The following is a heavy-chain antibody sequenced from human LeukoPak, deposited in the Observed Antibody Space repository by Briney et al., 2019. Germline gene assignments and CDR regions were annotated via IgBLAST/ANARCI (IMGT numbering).Heavy chain of an antibody. Sequence: VTVXXKXSGYTFTGYYMHWVRQAPGQGLEWMGWINPNSGGTNYAQKVQGRVSMTRDRDISKAYMEVRRLRCDDSDIYECEXGHXSXYXDSTGYXXXAFDVWGXGTMVTVSS. CDR2: INPNSGGT. D-gene: IGHD3-22*01. V-gene: IGHV1-2*02. J-gene: IGHJ3*01. CDR3: EXGHXSXYXDSTGYXXXAFDV. CDR1: GYTFTGYY.